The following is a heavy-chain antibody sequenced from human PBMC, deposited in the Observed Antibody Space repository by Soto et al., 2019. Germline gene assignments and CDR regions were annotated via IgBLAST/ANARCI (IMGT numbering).Heavy chain of an antibody. CDR2: ISSTTNYI. CDR3: ARESEDLTSNFDY. V-gene: IGHV3-21*06. CDR1: GFTFTRYS. J-gene: IGHJ4*02. Sequence: EVQLVESGGGLVKPGGSLRLSCAASGFTFTRYSMNWVRQAPGKGLEWGSSISSTTNYIYYGDSMKGRFTISRDNAKNALYLEMNSLRVEDTAVYYCARESEDLTSNFDYWGQGTLVTVSS.